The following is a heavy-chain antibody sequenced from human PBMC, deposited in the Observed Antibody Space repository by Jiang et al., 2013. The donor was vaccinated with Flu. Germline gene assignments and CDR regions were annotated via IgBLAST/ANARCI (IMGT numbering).Heavy chain of an antibody. Sequence: VQLVESGAELKKPGASVRVSCKASGYTFNDYYIHWVRQAPGQGLQWMGWINPNGADTKYEMKFQGRVVMTRDTSTSTAYVELSRLTSDDTAIYYCARVDARQHGRFHFDSWGQGTLVTVSS. V-gene: IGHV1-2*02. CDR2: INPNGADT. CDR1: GYTFNDYY. CDR3: ARVDARQHGRFHFDS. J-gene: IGHJ4*02. D-gene: IGHD1-26*01.